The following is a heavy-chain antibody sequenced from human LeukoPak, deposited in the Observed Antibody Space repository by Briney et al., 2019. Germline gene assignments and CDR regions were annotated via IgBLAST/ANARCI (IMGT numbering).Heavy chain of an antibody. CDR3: AREDSNYGSGSYYLLAGFDY. J-gene: IGHJ4*02. D-gene: IGHD3-10*01. V-gene: IGHV1-3*01. Sequence: ASVKVSCKASGYIFTNYAVHWVRQAPGQRLEWMGWINAGNGNTKYSQKFQGRVTITRDTSASTAYMELSSLRSEDTAVYYCAREDSNYGSGSYYLLAGFDYWGQGTLVTVSS. CDR2: INAGNGNT. CDR1: GYIFTNYA.